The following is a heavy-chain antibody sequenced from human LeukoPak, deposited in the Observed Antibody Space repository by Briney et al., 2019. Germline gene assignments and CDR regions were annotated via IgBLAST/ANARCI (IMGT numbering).Heavy chain of an antibody. CDR1: GYTFTSYG. D-gene: IGHD2-8*01. Sequence: ASVKVSCKASGYTFTSYGISWVRQAPGQGLEWMGWISAYNGNTNYTQKLQGRVTMTTDTSTSTAYMELRSLRSDDTAVYYCASSPTGSLNYYYYYMDVWGKGTTVTVSS. CDR2: ISAYNGNT. J-gene: IGHJ6*03. CDR3: ASSPTGSLNYYYYYMDV. V-gene: IGHV1-18*01.